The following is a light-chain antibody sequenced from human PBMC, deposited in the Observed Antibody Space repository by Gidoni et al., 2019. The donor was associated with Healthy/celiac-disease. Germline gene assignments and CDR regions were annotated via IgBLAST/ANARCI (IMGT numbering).Light chain of an antibody. CDR3: QQRSNWPPWT. CDR1: QSVSSY. Sequence: EIALTQSPATLSLSPGERVTLSCRASQSVSSYLAWYQQKPGQAPRLLIYDASNRATGIPARFSGSGSGTDFTLTISSLEPEDFAVYYCQQRSNWPPWTFGQGTKVEIK. V-gene: IGKV3-11*01. J-gene: IGKJ1*01. CDR2: DAS.